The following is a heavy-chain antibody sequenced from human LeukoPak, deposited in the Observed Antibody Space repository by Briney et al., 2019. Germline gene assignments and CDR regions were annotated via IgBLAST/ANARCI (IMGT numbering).Heavy chain of an antibody. CDR1: GLTVSSNY. J-gene: IGHJ6*02. Sequence: QTGGSLRLSCAASGLTVSSNYMSWVRQAPGKGLEWVSVIYSGGSTYYADSVKGRFTISRHSSRNTLYLQMNSLRAEDTAVYYCARGISSFYYYGMDVWGQGTTVTVSS. CDR2: IYSGGST. V-gene: IGHV3-66*01. CDR3: ARGISSFYYYGMDV. D-gene: IGHD2-2*01.